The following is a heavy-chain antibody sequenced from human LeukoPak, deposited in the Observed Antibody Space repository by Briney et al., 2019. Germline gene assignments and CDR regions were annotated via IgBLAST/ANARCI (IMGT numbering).Heavy chain of an antibody. V-gene: IGHV3-21*01. J-gene: IGHJ4*02. CDR2: ISSSSSYI. CDR1: GFTFSSYS. CDR3: ARTSGSYRNFDY. Sequence: PGGSPRLSCAASGFTFSSYSMNWVRQAPGKGLEWASSISSSSSYIYYADSVKGRFTISRDNAKNSLYLQMNSLRAEDTAVYYCARTSGSYRNFDYWGQGTLVTVSS. D-gene: IGHD1-26*01.